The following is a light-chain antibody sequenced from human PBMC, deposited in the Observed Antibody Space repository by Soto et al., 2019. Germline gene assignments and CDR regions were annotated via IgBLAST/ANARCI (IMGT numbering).Light chain of an antibody. CDR3: QQRSNWLGT. J-gene: IGKJ1*01. CDR2: DAS. Sequence: EIVLTQSPSTLSLSPGERATLSCRASQSVSSYLAWYQQKPGQAPRLLIYDASNRATGIPARFSGSGSGTDFTLTISSLEPEDFAVYYCQQRSNWLGTFGQGNKV. CDR1: QSVSSY. V-gene: IGKV3-11*01.